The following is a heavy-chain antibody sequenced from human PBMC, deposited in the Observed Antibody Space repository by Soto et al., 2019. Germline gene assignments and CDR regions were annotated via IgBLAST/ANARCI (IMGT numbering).Heavy chain of an antibody. CDR3: ARDERKNAFNM. CDR1: GFTFSNYA. D-gene: IGHD1-1*01. Sequence: QVQLVESGGGVVQPGRSLRLSCVASGFTFSNYAMHWVRQAPGKGLEWVAVIWSDGSNKYYADSVKGRSTISRDNPRNTLSRDLHSLRVEDTAVYYCARDERKNAFNMWGQGTMVTVSS. CDR2: IWSDGSNK. V-gene: IGHV3-33*01. J-gene: IGHJ3*02.